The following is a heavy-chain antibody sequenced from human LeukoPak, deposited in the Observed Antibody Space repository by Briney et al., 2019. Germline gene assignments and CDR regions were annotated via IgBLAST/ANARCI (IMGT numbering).Heavy chain of an antibody. CDR3: ARDRPLVARGNDAFDI. D-gene: IGHD3-16*01. CDR1: GFTVSSNY. J-gene: IGHJ3*02. Sequence: GGSLRLSCAASGFTVSSNYMSWVRQAPGKGLEWVSVIYSGGSTYYADPVKGRFTISRDNSKNTLYLQMNSLRAEDTAVYYCARDRPLVARGNDAFDIWGQGTMVTVSS. CDR2: IYSGGST. V-gene: IGHV3-53*01.